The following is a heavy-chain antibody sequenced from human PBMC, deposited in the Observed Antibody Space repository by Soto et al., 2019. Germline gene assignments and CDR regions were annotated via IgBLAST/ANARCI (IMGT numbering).Heavy chain of an antibody. Sequence: GGSLRLSCAASGFTFSDYYMSWIRQAPGKGLEWVSYISSSSSYTNYADSVKGRFTISRDNAKNSLYLQMNSLRAEDTAVYYCSSPTTVTTCPAFDIWGQGTMVTVSS. CDR3: SSPTTVTTCPAFDI. V-gene: IGHV3-11*06. CDR2: ISSSSSYT. D-gene: IGHD4-4*01. CDR1: GFTFSDYY. J-gene: IGHJ3*02.